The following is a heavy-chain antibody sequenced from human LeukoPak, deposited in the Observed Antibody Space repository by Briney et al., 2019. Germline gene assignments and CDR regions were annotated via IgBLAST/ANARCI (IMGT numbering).Heavy chain of an antibody. CDR1: GGSISSYY. J-gene: IGHJ4*02. V-gene: IGHV4-4*08. Sequence: SEALSLTCTVSGGSISSYYWSWLRQPPGKGREWIGRIYTSGSINYNPSLTSRVTISVDTSKNQFSLKLSSVTAADTAVHYCARVLGNFWSGYEEWGQGTLVTVSS. D-gene: IGHD3-3*01. CDR3: ARVLGNFWSGYEE. CDR2: IYTSGSI.